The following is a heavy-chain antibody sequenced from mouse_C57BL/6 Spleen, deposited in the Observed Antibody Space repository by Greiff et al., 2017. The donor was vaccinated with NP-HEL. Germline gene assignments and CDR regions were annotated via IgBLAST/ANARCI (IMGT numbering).Heavy chain of an antibody. V-gene: IGHV1-64*01. CDR2: IHPNSGST. CDR1: GYTFTSYW. J-gene: IGHJ1*03. CDR3: ARATTVVAKGLLPYFDV. Sequence: QVQLQQPGAELVKPGASVKLSCKASGYTFTSYWMHWVKQRPGQGLEWIGMIHPNSGSTNYNEKFKSKATLTVDKSSSTAYMQLSSLTSEDSAVYYCARATTVVAKGLLPYFDVWGTGTTVTVSS. D-gene: IGHD1-1*01.